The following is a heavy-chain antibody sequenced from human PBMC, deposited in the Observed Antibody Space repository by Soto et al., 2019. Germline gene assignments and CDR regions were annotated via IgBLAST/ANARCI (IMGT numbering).Heavy chain of an antibody. CDR3: ARDRAGVGDNAFDI. V-gene: IGHV4-31*03. CDR2: IYYSGST. Sequence: SETLSLTCTVSGGSISSGGYYWSWIRQHPGKGLEWIGYIYYSGSTYYNPSLKSRVTISVDTSKNQFSLKLSSVTAADTAVYYCARDRAGVGDNAFDIWGQGTMVTVSS. J-gene: IGHJ3*02. D-gene: IGHD3-16*01. CDR1: GGSISSGGYY.